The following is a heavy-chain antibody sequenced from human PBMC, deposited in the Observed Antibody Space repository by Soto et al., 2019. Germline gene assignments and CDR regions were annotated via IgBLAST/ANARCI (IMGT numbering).Heavy chain of an antibody. Sequence: HPGGSLRLSCSGSGFIFSNYALHWARQAPGKGLEYVSAIRRNGGATYYADSVKGRFSISRDNPRNTLYLQMTNVRTEDTAVYYCVKESGVATIGPFHNYGIDVWGQGTTVTVSS. V-gene: IGHV3-64D*06. CDR2: IRRNGGAT. D-gene: IGHD5-12*01. CDR1: GFIFSNYA. J-gene: IGHJ6*02. CDR3: VKESGVATIGPFHNYGIDV.